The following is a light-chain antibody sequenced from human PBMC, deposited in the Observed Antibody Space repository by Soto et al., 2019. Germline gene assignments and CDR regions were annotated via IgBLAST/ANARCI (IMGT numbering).Light chain of an antibody. CDR2: SND. J-gene: IGLJ1*01. CDR3: AAWDDSLDGLYV. Sequence: QSVLTQPPSASGTPGQRVTMSCSGSSSNIGGNTVNWYRQVPGTAPKLLIYSNDQRPSGVPDRLSGSKSGTSASLAISGLQSEDEADYYCAAWDDSLDGLYVFGTGTKVTVL. V-gene: IGLV1-44*01. CDR1: SSNIGGNT.